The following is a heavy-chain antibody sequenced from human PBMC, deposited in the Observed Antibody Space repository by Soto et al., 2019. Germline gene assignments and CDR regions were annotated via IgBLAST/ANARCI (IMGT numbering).Heavy chain of an antibody. V-gene: IGHV4-59*01. D-gene: IGHD3-10*01. Sequence: SETLSLTSTFSGCSIISYYWSWIRQPPGKGLEWIGYIYNSGTTNYNPSLTSRVTISVDTSKNQFSLKLSSVTAADTAVYYCARDRPGYYYGSVTYYNGYYAMDVWGQGTTVTVSS. CDR2: IYNSGTT. J-gene: IGHJ6*02. CDR1: GCSIISYY. CDR3: ARDRPGYYYGSVTYYNGYYAMDV.